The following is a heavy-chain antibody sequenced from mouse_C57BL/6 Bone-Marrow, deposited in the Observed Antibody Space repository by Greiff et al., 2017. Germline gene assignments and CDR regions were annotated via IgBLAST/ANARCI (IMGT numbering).Heavy chain of an antibody. V-gene: IGHV1-64*01. D-gene: IGHD1-1*01. J-gene: IGHJ3*01. Sequence: QVQLQQPGAELVKPGASVKLSCQASGYTFTSYWMHWVKQRPGQGLEWIGMIHPNSGSTNYNEKFKSKATLTVDQSSSTAYMQLSSLSSEDSSVYYCARTSTVVAPPWFAYWGQGTLVLVSA. CDR2: IHPNSGST. CDR1: GYTFTSYW. CDR3: ARTSTVVAPPWFAY.